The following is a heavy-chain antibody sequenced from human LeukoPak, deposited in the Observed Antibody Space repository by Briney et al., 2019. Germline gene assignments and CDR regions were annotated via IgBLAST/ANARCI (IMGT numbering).Heavy chain of an antibody. V-gene: IGHV4-38-2*02. D-gene: IGHD3-22*01. J-gene: IGHJ4*02. CDR3: ARDIEYYDSSGYYWMYYFDY. CDR2: IYHSGTT. Sequence: PSETLSLTCAVSGYSISSGYYWGWIRPPPGKGLEWIGSIYHSGTTYYNPSLKSRVTISVDTSKNQFSLRLSSLTAADTAVYYCARDIEYYDSSGYYWMYYFDYWGQGTLVTVSS. CDR1: GYSISSGYY.